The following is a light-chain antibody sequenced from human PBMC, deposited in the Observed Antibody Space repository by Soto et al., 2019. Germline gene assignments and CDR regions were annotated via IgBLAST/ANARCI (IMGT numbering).Light chain of an antibody. Sequence: QSALTQPASVSGSPGQSITISGTGTSSDVGGYDYVSWYQLHPGKAPKLMIFEVSNRPSGVSYRFSGSMCGNTASLTISGLQAEDEADYFCSSYSISTAYLFGTGTKVTVL. CDR2: EVS. CDR1: SSDVGGYDY. CDR3: SSYSISTAYL. V-gene: IGLV2-14*01. J-gene: IGLJ1*01.